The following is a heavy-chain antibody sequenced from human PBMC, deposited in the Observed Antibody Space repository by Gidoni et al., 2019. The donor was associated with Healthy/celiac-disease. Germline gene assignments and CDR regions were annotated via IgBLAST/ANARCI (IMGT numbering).Heavy chain of an antibody. CDR1: GGSISSYY. CDR3: ARAEAFDI. CDR2: LYYSGRT. J-gene: IGHJ3*02. V-gene: IGHV4-59*01. Sequence: QVQLQESGPGLVKPSATLSLTCTVSGGSISSYYWSWIRQTPGKGLEWIGYLYYSGRTNYNPSHKSRVTISVDTSKNQFSLKLSYVTDADTAVYYCARAEAFDIWGQGTMVTVSS.